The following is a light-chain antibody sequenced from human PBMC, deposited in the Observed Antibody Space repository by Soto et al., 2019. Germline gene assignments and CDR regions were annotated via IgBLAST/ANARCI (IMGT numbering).Light chain of an antibody. CDR1: QSISSY. CDR3: QQRQYWPPIT. Sequence: EIVVTQSPATLSLSPGERATLSCRASQSISSYLAWYQQKPGQAPRLLMYDTSNRATGVPARFSGSGSGTDFTLTISSLETEDCAIYYCQQRQYWPPITFGQGTRLEI. CDR2: DTS. V-gene: IGKV3-11*01. J-gene: IGKJ5*01.